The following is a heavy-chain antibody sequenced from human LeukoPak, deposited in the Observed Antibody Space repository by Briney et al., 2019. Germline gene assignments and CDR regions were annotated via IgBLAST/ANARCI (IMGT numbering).Heavy chain of an antibody. J-gene: IGHJ3*02. D-gene: IGHD1-26*01. CDR3: AGGSYYIRAFDI. CDR1: GGSISSYY. CDR2: IYYSGST. Sequence: SETLSLTCTVSGGSISSYYWSWIRQPPGKGLEWIGYIYYSGSTNYNPSLKSRVTISVDTSKNQFSLKLSSVTAADTAVYYCAGGSYYIRAFDIWGQGTMVTVSS. V-gene: IGHV4-59*08.